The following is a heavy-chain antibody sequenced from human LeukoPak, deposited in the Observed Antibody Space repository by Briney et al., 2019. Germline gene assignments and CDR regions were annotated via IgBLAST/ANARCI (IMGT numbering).Heavy chain of an antibody. CDR2: IYYSGST. CDR3: AREYYYYMDV. V-gene: IGHV4-39*07. Sequence: SETLSLTCTVSGGSISSSSYYWGWIRQPPGKGLEWIGSIYYSGSTYYNPSLKSRVTISVDTSKNQFSLKLSSVTAADTAVYYCAREYYYYMDVWGRGTTVTVSS. CDR1: GGSISSSSYY. J-gene: IGHJ6*03.